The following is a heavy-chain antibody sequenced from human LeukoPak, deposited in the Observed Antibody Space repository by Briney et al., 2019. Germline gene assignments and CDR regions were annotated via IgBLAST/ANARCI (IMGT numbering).Heavy chain of an antibody. CDR3: ARDGSRGGYYFDY. CDR1: GGSISSGGYY. Sequence: SETLSLTCTVSGGSISSGGYYWSWIRQHPGKGLEWIGYIYYSGSTYYNPSLKSRVTISVDTSKNQFSLKLSSVTAADTAVYYCARDGSRGGYYFDYWGQGTLVTVSS. D-gene: IGHD3-10*01. V-gene: IGHV4-31*03. CDR2: IYYSGST. J-gene: IGHJ4*02.